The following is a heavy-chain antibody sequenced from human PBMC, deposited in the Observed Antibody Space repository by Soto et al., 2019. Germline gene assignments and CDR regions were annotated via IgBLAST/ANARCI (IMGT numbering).Heavy chain of an antibody. D-gene: IGHD3-3*01. J-gene: IGHJ6*02. CDR1: GYPFTSYW. Sequence: GESLKISCKGSGYPFTSYWIAWVRQMPGEGLEWMGIIYPGDSDTRYSPSFQGQVTISADKSINSVYLQWSSLKASDTATYYCARLGFNYDFLSGYYNVHHYYGIDVWGQGTTVTVSS. V-gene: IGHV5-51*01. CDR3: ARLGFNYDFLSGYYNVHHYYGIDV. CDR2: IYPGDSDT.